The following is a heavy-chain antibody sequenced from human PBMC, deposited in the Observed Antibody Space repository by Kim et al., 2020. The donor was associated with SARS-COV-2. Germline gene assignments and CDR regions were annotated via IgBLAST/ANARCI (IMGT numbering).Heavy chain of an antibody. CDR2: SDGSST. CDR3: ASMAFDI. Sequence: SDGSSTSYADSVKGRFTISRDNAKNTLYLQMNSLRAEDTAVYYCASMAFDIWGQGTMVTVSS. V-gene: IGHV3-74*01. J-gene: IGHJ3*02.